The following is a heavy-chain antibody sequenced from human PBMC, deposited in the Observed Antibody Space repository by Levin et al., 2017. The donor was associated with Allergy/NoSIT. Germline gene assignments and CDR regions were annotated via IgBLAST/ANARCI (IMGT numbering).Heavy chain of an antibody. V-gene: IGHV3-23*01. CDR2: ITGGTT. CDR1: GFTFSSYG. CDR3: AKDFWALSSGAPGPFDS. D-gene: IGHD6-19*01. Sequence: GESLKISCAASGFTFSSYGMSWVRQAPGKGLEWVSDITGGTTYYADPVKGRFAISRDDSKNTGHLQMNSLRVEDTASYYCAKDFWALSSGAPGPFDSWGQGTLVTVSS. J-gene: IGHJ4*02.